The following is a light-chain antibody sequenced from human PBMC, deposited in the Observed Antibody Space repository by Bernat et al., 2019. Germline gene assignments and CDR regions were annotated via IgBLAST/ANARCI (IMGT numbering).Light chain of an antibody. V-gene: IGKV1-9*01. CDR3: QHLNNFPIT. CDR2: GAS. J-gene: IGKJ1*01. Sequence: DIQLTQSPPFLSASVGDRVTITCRASQAIGIYLDWYQQKPGKAPKLLIYGASTLQTGVPPRFSGSGSGTEFTLTISSLQPEDFATFYCQHLNNFPITFGQGTKVEIK. CDR1: QAIGIY.